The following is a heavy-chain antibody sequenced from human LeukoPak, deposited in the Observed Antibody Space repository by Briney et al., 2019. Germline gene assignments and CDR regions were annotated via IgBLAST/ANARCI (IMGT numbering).Heavy chain of an antibody. D-gene: IGHD2-2*01. Sequence: ASVKVSCKASGYTFTSYDISWVRQATGQGLEWMGWMNPNSGNTGYAQKFQGRVTMTRDTSISTAYMELSRLRSDDTAVYYCARDPTGSTDIVVVSAASYYYYGMDVWGQGTTVTVS. CDR2: MNPNSGNT. V-gene: IGHV1-8*01. CDR1: GYTFTSYD. CDR3: ARDPTGSTDIVVVSAASYYYYGMDV. J-gene: IGHJ6*02.